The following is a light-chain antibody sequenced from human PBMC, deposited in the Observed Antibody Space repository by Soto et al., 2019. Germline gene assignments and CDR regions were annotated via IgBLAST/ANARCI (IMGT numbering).Light chain of an antibody. J-gene: IGKJ2*01. CDR3: QQYFSAPFT. CDR1: RTLLNSSNNRNY. Sequence: DTVMTQSPDSLAVSLGERATINCKSSRTLLNSSNNRNYVAWYQQKPGQPPKLLTYWSSTRESGVPDRFSGSGSGTDFTLTINSLQTEDVAVYYCQQYFSAPFTFGQGTKLEIK. CDR2: WSS. V-gene: IGKV4-1*01.